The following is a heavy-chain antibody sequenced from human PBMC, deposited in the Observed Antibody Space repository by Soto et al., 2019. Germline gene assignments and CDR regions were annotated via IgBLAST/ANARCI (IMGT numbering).Heavy chain of an antibody. V-gene: IGHV4-4*02. D-gene: IGHD2-15*01. CDR3: ARDRGYCSGGSCYNLDY. J-gene: IGHJ4*02. CDR1: GGSISSSNW. Sequence: SETLSLTCAVSGGSISSSNWWSWVRQPPGKGLEWIGEIYHSGRTNYNPSLKSRVAISVDKSKNQFSQKLSSVTAADTAVYYCARDRGYCSGGSCYNLDYWGQGTLDTVSS. CDR2: IYHSGRT.